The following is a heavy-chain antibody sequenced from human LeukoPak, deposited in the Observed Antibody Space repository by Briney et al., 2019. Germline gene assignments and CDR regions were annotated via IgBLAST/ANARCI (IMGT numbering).Heavy chain of an antibody. CDR2: ISYDGSNK. D-gene: IGHD6-19*01. CDR3: AALILAVAGPEQFDY. V-gene: IGHV3-30*03. CDR1: GFTFSSYG. J-gene: IGHJ4*02. Sequence: PGRSLRLSCAASGFTFSSYGMHWVRQAPGKGLEWVAVISYDGSNKYYADSVKGRFTISRDNSKNTLYLQMSSLRAEDTAVYYCAALILAVAGPEQFDYWGQGTLVTVSS.